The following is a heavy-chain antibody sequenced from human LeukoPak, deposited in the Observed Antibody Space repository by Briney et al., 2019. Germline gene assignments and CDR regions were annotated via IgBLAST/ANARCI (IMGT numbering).Heavy chain of an antibody. CDR3: ARLGTRYCSTSSCHSQFDY. D-gene: IGHD2-2*01. Sequence: PGGSLRLSCAASGFTFDTYWMSWVRQAPGKGLEWVANIKQDGSEKDYVDSVKGRFTISRDNAKSSLYLQMNSPRAEDTALYYCARLGTRYCSTSSCHSQFDYWGQGTLVTVSS. CDR2: IKQDGSEK. J-gene: IGHJ4*02. V-gene: IGHV3-7*03. CDR1: GFTFDTYW.